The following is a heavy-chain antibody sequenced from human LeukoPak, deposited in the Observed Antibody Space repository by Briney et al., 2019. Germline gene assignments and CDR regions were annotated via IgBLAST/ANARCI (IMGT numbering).Heavy chain of an antibody. CDR3: ARDEIYCSGGSCYSEAFDI. CDR2: ISAYNGNT. Sequence: ASVKVSCKASGYTFTSYGIRWVRQAPGQGLEWMGWISAYNGNTNYAQKLQGRVTMTTDTSTSTAYMELRSLRSDDTAVYYCARDEIYCSGGSCYSEAFDIWGQGTMVTVSS. D-gene: IGHD2-15*01. J-gene: IGHJ3*02. CDR1: GYTFTSYG. V-gene: IGHV1-18*01.